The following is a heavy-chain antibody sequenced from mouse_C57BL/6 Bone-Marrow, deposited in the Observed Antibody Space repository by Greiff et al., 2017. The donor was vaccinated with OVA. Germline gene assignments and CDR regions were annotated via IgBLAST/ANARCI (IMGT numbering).Heavy chain of an antibody. D-gene: IGHD3-2*02. CDR2: IDPSDSYT. Sequence: QVQLQQPGAELVKPGASVKLSCKASGYTFTSYWMQWVKQRPGQGLEWIGEIDPSDSYTNYNQKFKGKATLPVDTSSSTAYMQLSSLTSEDSAVYYCARGGQLRLPTFDYWGQGTTLTVSS. V-gene: IGHV1-50*01. J-gene: IGHJ2*01. CDR1: GYTFTSYW. CDR3: ARGGQLRLPTFDY.